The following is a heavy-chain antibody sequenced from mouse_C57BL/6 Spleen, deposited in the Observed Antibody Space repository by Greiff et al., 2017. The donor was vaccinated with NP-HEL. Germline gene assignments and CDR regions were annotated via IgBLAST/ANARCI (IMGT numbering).Heavy chain of an antibody. CDR2: ISYDGSN. Sequence: EVKLMESGPGLVKPSQSLSLTCSVTGYSITSGYYWNWIRQFPGNKLEWMGYISYDGSNNYNPSLKNLISITRDTSKNQFFLKLKSVTNEDTDKYDCERDRYDYDWYFDVWGTGTTLTVSS. V-gene: IGHV3-6*01. D-gene: IGHD2-4*01. CDR1: GYSITSGYY. J-gene: IGHJ1*03. CDR3: ERDRYDYDWYFDV.